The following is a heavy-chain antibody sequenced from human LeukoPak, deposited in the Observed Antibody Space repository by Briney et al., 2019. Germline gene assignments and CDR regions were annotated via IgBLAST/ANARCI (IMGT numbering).Heavy chain of an antibody. CDR2: INPNSGGT. CDR3: AGGIQLWPHDAFDI. D-gene: IGHD5-18*01. J-gene: IGHJ3*02. V-gene: IGHV1-2*02. Sequence: ASVKVSCKASGYTFTGYYMHWVRQAPGQGLEWMGWINPNSGGTNYAQKFQGRVTMTRDTSISTAYTELSRLRSDDTAVYYCAGGIQLWPHDAFDIWGQGTMVTVSS. CDR1: GYTFTGYY.